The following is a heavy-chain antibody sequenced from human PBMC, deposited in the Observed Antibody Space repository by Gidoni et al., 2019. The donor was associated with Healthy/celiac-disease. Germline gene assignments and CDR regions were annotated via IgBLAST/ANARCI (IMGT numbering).Heavy chain of an antibody. Sequence: QVQLVQSGAEVKKPGSSVKVSCKASGGTFSSYAISWVRQAPGQGLEWMGGIIPIFGTANYAQKFQGRVTITADESTSTAYMELSSLRSEDTAVYYCARDGCSSTSCYLSWFDPWGQGTLVTVSS. CDR1: GGTFSSYA. J-gene: IGHJ5*02. V-gene: IGHV1-69*01. CDR2: IIPIFGTA. CDR3: ARDGCSSTSCYLSWFDP. D-gene: IGHD2-2*01.